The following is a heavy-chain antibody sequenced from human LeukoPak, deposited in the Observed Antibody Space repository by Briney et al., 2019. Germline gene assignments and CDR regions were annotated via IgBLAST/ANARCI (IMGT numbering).Heavy chain of an antibody. J-gene: IGHJ2*01. V-gene: IGHV3-7*01. CDR1: GFTFSSYW. Sequence: GGSMRLSCAASGFTFSSYWMSWVRQAPGKGLEWVANIKQDGSEKYYVDSVKGRFTISRDNAKNSLYLQMNSLRAEDTAVYYCARGPGIAAAGTSWYFDLWGRGTLVTVSS. D-gene: IGHD6-13*01. CDR3: ARGPGIAAAGTSWYFDL. CDR2: IKQDGSEK.